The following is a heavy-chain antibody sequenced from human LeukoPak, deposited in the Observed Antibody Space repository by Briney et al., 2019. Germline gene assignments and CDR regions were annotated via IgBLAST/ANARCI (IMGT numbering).Heavy chain of an antibody. CDR3: ARDHISMVRGVEGAFDI. J-gene: IGHJ3*02. CDR2: ISSSSSYI. Sequence: KPGGSLRLSCAASGFTFSSYSMNWVRQAPGKGLEWVSSISSSSSYIYYADSVKGRFTISRDNAKNSLYLQMNSLRAEDTAVYYCARDHISMVRGVEGAFDIWGQGTMVTVSS. D-gene: IGHD3-10*01. V-gene: IGHV3-21*01. CDR1: GFTFSSYS.